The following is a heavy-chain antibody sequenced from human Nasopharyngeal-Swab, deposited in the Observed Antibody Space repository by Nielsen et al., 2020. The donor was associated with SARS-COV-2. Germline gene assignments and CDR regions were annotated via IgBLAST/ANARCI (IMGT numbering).Heavy chain of an antibody. CDR3: ARDYYGLGSYGRFDP. J-gene: IGHJ5*02. Sequence: GESLKISCVPAGLSVSGRHMAWVRQAPGQGLEWVSFIYSGGTTFYADSVKGRFTISRDNGKNSLYLQMNSLTAEDTAVYYCARDYYGLGSYGRFDPWGQGTLVTVSS. CDR1: GLSVSGRH. CDR2: IYSGGTT. V-gene: IGHV3-66*01. D-gene: IGHD3-10*01.